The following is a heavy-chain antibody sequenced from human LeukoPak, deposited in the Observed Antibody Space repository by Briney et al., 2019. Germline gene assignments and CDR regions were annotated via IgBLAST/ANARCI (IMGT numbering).Heavy chain of an antibody. V-gene: IGHV3-30*03. CDR1: GFTFSSYG. J-gene: IGHJ4*02. D-gene: IGHD5-18*01. Sequence: GGSLRLSCAASGFTFSSYGMHWVRQAPGKGLEWVAVISYDGSNKYYADSVKGRFTISRDNAKNSLYLQMNSLRAEDTAVYYCARDADTAHDYWGQGTLVTVSS. CDR3: ARDADTAHDY. CDR2: ISYDGSNK.